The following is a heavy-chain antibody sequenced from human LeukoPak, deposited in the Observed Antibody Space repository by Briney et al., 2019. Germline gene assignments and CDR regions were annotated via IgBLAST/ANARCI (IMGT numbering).Heavy chain of an antibody. CDR1: GFTFSSYG. CDR3: ARDLDLVIDY. D-gene: IGHD5-12*01. Sequence: GGSLRLSCAASGFTFSSYGMHWVRQAPGMGLEWVAVIWYDGSNKYYADSVKGRFTISRDNSKNTLYLQMNSLRAEDTAVYYCARDLDLVIDYWGQGTLVTVSS. CDR2: IWYDGSNK. J-gene: IGHJ4*02. V-gene: IGHV3-33*08.